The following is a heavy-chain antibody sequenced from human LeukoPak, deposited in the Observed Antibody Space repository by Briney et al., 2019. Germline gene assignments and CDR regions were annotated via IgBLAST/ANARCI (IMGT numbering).Heavy chain of an antibody. CDR1: GFTFSSYS. V-gene: IGHV3-21*01. Sequence: GGSLRLSCAASGFTFSSYSMNWVRQAPGKGLEWVSSISSSSSYIYYADSVKGRFTISRDNAKNSLYLQMNSLRAEDTAVYYCAGGYSSGWRELDYWGQGTLVTVSS. D-gene: IGHD6-19*01. CDR3: AGGYSSGWRELDY. J-gene: IGHJ4*02. CDR2: ISSSSSYI.